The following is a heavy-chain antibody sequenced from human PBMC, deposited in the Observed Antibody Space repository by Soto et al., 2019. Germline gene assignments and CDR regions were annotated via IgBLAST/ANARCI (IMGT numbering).Heavy chain of an antibody. V-gene: IGHV6-1*01. CDR2: TYYRSKWYN. D-gene: IGHD6-13*01. CDR1: GDSVYSNSAA. CDR3: ARDPVAAAQHNYSYSGRDF. Sequence: PSQTLSLTCAISGDSVYSNSAAWNWIRQSPSRGIEWLGRTYYRSKWYNDYAVSVKSRITINPDTSKNQCSLQLNSVTPEDTAVYYCARDPVAAAQHNYSYSGRDFGAQGTTVTFS. J-gene: IGHJ6*02.